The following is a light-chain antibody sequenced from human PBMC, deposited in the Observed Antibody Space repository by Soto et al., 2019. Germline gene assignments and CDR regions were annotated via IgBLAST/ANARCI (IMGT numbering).Light chain of an antibody. CDR3: CSYAGGHTV. V-gene: IGLV2-11*01. CDR2: DVS. J-gene: IGLJ2*01. Sequence: QSALTQPRSVSGSPGQSVTISCTGTSSDVGGYNYVSWYQQHPGKVPKLIIYDVSKRPSGVPDRFSGSKSGNTASLTISGLQAEDEADYYCCSYAGGHTVFGGGTKVTVL. CDR1: SSDVGGYNY.